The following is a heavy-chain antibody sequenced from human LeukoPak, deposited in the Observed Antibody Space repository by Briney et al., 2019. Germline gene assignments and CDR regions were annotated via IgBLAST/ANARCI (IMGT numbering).Heavy chain of an antibody. CDR1: GFTFSSDA. D-gene: IGHD3-22*01. V-gene: IGHV3-23*01. CDR2: ISGSGGST. CDR3: AKDQDTMIVVVLDAFDI. J-gene: IGHJ3*02. Sequence: PGGSLRLSCAASGFTFSSDAMSWVRQAPGKGLEWVSAISGSGGSTYYADSVKGRFTISRDNSKNTLYLQMNSLRAEDTAVYYCAKDQDTMIVVVLDAFDIWGQGTMVTVSS.